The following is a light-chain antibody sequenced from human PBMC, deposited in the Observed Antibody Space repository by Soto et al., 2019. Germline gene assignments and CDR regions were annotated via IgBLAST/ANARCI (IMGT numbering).Light chain of an antibody. CDR3: GSYTGSIYV. CDR2: DVS. Sequence: QSALTQPRSVSGSPGQSVTISCTGTSSDVGGYNYVSWYQQHPGKAPKLMIYDVSKRPSGVSSRFSDSKSGNTASLTISGLQAEDEADYYCGSYTGSIYVFGTGTKLTVL. V-gene: IGLV2-11*01. CDR1: SSDVGGYNY. J-gene: IGLJ1*01.